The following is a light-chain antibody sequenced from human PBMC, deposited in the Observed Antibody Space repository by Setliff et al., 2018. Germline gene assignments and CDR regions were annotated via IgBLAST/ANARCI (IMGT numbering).Light chain of an antibody. CDR2: GNN. V-gene: IGLV1-40*01. Sequence: QSVLTQPPSVSGAPGQRVTISCTGSSSDIGAGFGVHWYQQLPGTAPKLLIHGNNNRPSGIPERFSVSKSGTSAFLAITGLQAEDEADYYCQSYGGSRSGDVFGTGTKVTVL. J-gene: IGLJ1*01. CDR3: QSYGGSRSGDV. CDR1: SSDIGAGFG.